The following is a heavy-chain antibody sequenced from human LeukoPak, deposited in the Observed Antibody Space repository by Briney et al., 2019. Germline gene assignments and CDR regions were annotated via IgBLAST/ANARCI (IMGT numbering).Heavy chain of an antibody. D-gene: IGHD2-8*02. Sequence: GGSLRLSCAASGFRFSDAWMTWVRQAPGEGLEWVGLIKGKAGGETTHYAAPVKGRFTISRDDSRNTLYLQMNSLKTEDTALYYCAKDVPLTGGRSLLYWGQGTLVSVSS. V-gene: IGHV3-15*01. CDR1: GFRFSDAW. J-gene: IGHJ4*02. CDR2: IKGKAGGETT. CDR3: AKDVPLTGGRSLLY.